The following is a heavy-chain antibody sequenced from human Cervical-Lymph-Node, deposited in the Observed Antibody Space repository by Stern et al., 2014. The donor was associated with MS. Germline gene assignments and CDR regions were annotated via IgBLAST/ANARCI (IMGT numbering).Heavy chain of an antibody. CDR3: AKAQDYYDSSGYYYGSYWYFDL. CDR2: ISGSGGST. J-gene: IGHJ2*01. V-gene: IGHV3-23*04. CDR1: GFTFSSYA. Sequence: EVQLVESGGGLVQPGGSLRLSCAASGFTFSSYAMSWVRQAKGKGLEWVSAISGSGGSTYYADSVKGRFTISRDNSKNTLYLQMNSLRAEDTAVYYCAKAQDYYDSSGYYYGSYWYFDLWGRGTLVTVSS. D-gene: IGHD3-22*01.